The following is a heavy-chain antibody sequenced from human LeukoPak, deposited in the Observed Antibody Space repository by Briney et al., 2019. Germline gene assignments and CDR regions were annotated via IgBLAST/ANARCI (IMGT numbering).Heavy chain of an antibody. CDR3: ARDSDQSNWNRGYNWFDP. Sequence: PGGSLRLSCAASGFTFSDYYMSWIRQAPGKGLEWVSYISSSGSTIYYADSVKGRFTISRDNAKNSLYLQMNSLRAEDTAVYYCARDSDQSNWNRGYNWFDPWGRGTLVTVSS. CDR1: GFTFSDYY. J-gene: IGHJ5*02. D-gene: IGHD1-1*01. V-gene: IGHV3-11*01. CDR2: ISSSGSTI.